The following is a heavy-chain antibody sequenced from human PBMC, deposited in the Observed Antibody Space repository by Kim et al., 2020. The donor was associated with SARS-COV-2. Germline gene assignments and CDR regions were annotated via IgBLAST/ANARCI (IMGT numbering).Heavy chain of an antibody. CDR2: FYNTGTT. V-gene: IGHV4-59*01. J-gene: IGHJ6*02. CDR1: GDSISRGH. CDR3: AGAGILWSGYGMDV. D-gene: IGHD2-21*01. Sequence: SETLSLTCNVSGDSISRGHWSWVRQPPGKGLEWIGYFYNTGTTNYNPSLKSRVTLSADTSKNQFSLKVKSVTAADTAVYYCAGAGILWSGYGMDVWGQGTTVTVSS.